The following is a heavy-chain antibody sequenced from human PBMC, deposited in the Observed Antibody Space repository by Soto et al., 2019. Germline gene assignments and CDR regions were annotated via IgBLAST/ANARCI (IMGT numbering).Heavy chain of an antibody. CDR1: GFTFSSYA. D-gene: IGHD4-4*01. Sequence: EVQLLESGGGLVQPGGSLRLSCAASGFTFSSYAMSWVRQAPGKGLEWVSAISGSGGSTYYADSVKGRFTISRDNSKNTLYLQMNSLRAEDTAVYYCATTPAYSNYVGYFDYWGQGTLVTVSS. CDR2: ISGSGGST. V-gene: IGHV3-23*01. CDR3: ATTPAYSNYVGYFDY. J-gene: IGHJ4*02.